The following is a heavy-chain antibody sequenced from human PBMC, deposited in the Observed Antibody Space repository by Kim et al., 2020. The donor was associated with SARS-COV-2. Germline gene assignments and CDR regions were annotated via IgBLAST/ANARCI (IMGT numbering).Heavy chain of an antibody. CDR2: IYSGGKT. V-gene: IGHV3-66*01. J-gene: IGHJ4*02. CDR1: EFTFGNNY. CDR3: AATSAKIY. Sequence: GGSLRLSCAVSEFTFGNNYMSWVRQAPGKGLEWVSVIYSGGKTYFADSVKDRFTVSRDNSKNTLYLQMNSLRIEDTAVYYCAATSAKIYWGQGALVTVSS.